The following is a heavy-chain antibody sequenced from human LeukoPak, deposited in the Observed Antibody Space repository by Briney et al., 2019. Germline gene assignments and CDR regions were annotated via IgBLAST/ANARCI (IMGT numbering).Heavy chain of an antibody. J-gene: IGHJ3*02. CDR1: GESFSGYY. V-gene: IGHV4-34*01. D-gene: IGHD3-9*01. CDR3: ARNGPLHYDILTGYFVGAFDI. CDR2: INHSGST. Sequence: PSETLSLTCAVYGESFSGYYWSWIRQPPGKGLEWIGEINHSGSTSYNPSLKSRVTISVDTSKNQFSLKLSSVTDADTAVYYCARNGPLHYDILTGYFVGAFDIWGQGTMVTVSS.